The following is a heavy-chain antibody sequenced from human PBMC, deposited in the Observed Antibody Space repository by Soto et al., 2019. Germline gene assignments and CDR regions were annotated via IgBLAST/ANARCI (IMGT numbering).Heavy chain of an antibody. D-gene: IGHD3-10*01. Sequence: QVQLVESGGGVVQPGRSLRLSCAASGFTFSSYGMHWVRQAPGKGLEWVAVISYDGSNKYYADSVKGRFTISRDNSKNTLYLQMTSLRAEDTAVYYCATWFGAFDSWGQGTLVTVSS. CDR2: ISYDGSNK. CDR3: ATWFGAFDS. J-gene: IGHJ4*02. CDR1: GFTFSSYG. V-gene: IGHV3-30*03.